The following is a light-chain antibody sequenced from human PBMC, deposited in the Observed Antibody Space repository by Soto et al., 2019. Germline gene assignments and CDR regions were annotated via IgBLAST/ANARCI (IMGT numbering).Light chain of an antibody. CDR3: TSFTSSSTLV. J-gene: IGLJ1*01. V-gene: IGLV2-14*01. CDR2: EVS. Sequence: QSVLTQPASVSGSPGQSITISCTGTSSDVGDYNYVSWYQQHPGKAPKVMIYEVSNRPSGVSNRFSGSKSGNTASLTISGLQAEDEADYYCTSFTSSSTLVFGTGTKLTVL. CDR1: SSDVGDYNY.